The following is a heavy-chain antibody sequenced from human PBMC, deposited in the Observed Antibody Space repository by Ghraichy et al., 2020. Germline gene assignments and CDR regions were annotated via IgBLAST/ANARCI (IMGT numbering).Heavy chain of an antibody. D-gene: IGHD4-17*01. J-gene: IGHJ6*02. Sequence: ASVKVSCKASGYTFTGYYMHWVRQAPGQGLEWMGWINPNSGGTNYAQKFQGRVTMTRDTSISTAYMELSRLRSDDTAVYYCARDTTVTKPVRYYYYYYGMDVWGQGTTVTVSS. CDR3: ARDTTVTKPVRYYYYYYGMDV. V-gene: IGHV1-2*02. CDR2: INPNSGGT. CDR1: GYTFTGYY.